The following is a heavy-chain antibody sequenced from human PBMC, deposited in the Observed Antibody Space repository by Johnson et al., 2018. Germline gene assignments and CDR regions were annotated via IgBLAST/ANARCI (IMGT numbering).Heavy chain of an antibody. CDR2: ISSDGRNT. Sequence: QVQLVESGGGAVQPGRSLRLSCVASGFTFGDFVMYWVRQAPGKGLEWVTAISSDGRNTYYADSVRGRFTISRDNAKNTLQLQMNSLRPEDTAVYYCARDKAPYYFDWYFQFWGQGTLVTVSS. CDR3: ARDKAPYYFDWYFQF. V-gene: IGHV3-30*03. J-gene: IGHJ1*01. CDR1: GFTFGDFV. D-gene: IGHD3-22*01.